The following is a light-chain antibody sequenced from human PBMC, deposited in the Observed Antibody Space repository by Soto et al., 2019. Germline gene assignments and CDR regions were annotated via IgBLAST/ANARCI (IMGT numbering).Light chain of an antibody. CDR2: DVS. J-gene: IGLJ1*01. CDR3: CSYAGSSNFV. V-gene: IGLV2-11*01. Sequence: LTQPRSVSVSPAQSVTISCTGTSSDVGGYKYVSWYQQYPGKAPKVMIYDVSKRPSGVPDRFSGSKSGNTASLTISGLQAEDEADYYCCSYAGSSNFVFGSGTKVTVL. CDR1: SSDVGGYKY.